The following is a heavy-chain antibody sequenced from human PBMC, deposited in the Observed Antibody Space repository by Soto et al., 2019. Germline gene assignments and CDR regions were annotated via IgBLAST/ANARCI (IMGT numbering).Heavy chain of an antibody. J-gene: IGHJ6*02. D-gene: IGHD5-12*01. CDR2: IIPIFRTP. V-gene: IGHV1-69*12. Sequence: QVQLVQSGAEVKKPGSSVTVSCKASGGTFGNSAISWVRQAPGQGLEWMGGIIPIFRTPDYAQKFQGRVTITADESTSTAYMELTSLRSEDTAVYYCARYNDRLQFGGNYCYAMDVWGQGTTVTVSS. CDR3: ARYNDRLQFGGNYCYAMDV. CDR1: GGTFGNSA.